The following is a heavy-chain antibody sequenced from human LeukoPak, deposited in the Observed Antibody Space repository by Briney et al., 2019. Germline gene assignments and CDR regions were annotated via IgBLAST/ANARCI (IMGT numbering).Heavy chain of an antibody. V-gene: IGHV1-18*01. CDR1: GYTFTSYG. J-gene: IGHJ4*02. D-gene: IGHD5-18*01. CDR3: ARERDTALAPYLDY. CDR2: ITGYNGDT. Sequence: ASVKVSCKASGYTFTSYGITWARQAPGQGLEWMGWITGYNGDTKYAQKFQDRVTMTTDTSTSTAYLEMRRLRFDDTAVYFCARERDTALAPYLDYWGQGTLLTVSS.